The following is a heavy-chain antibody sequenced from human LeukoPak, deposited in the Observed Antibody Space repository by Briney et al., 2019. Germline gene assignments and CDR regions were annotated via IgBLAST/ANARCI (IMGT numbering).Heavy chain of an antibody. D-gene: IGHD3-10*01. CDR2: ISHDGSNR. CDR1: GFDFSSYV. V-gene: IGHV3-30*04. J-gene: IGHJ4*02. Sequence: GGSLRLSCAASGFDFSSYVMHWVRQAPGKGLEWVAVISHDGSNRYYADSVKGRFTISRDNSVNTLDLQMNSLGGEDTAMYYCVRDISGEKSFGYWGQGTLVTVSS. CDR3: VRDISGEKSFGY.